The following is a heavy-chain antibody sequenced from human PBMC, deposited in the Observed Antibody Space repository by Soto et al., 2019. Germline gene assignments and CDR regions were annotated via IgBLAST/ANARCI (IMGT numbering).Heavy chain of an antibody. V-gene: IGHV4-34*01. J-gene: IGHJ3*02. Sequence: LEILSLTCAVYGGSFSGYYWSWIRQPPGKGLEWIGEINHSGSTNYNPSLKSRVTISVDTSKNQFSLKLSSVTAADTAVYYCARKKFTYCSGGSCYNLVLIGAFDIWGQGTMVTVSS. CDR1: GGSFSGYY. CDR2: INHSGST. CDR3: ARKKFTYCSGGSCYNLVLIGAFDI. D-gene: IGHD2-15*01.